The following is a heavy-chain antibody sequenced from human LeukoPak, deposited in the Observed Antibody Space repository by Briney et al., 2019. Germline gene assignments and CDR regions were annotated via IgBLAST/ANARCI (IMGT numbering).Heavy chain of an antibody. D-gene: IGHD5-18*01. V-gene: IGHV4-34*01. CDR2: INHSGST. Sequence: SETLSLTCAVYGGSFSGYYWSWIRQPPGKGLEWIGEINHSGSTNYNPSLKSRVTVSVDTSKNQFSLKLSSVTAADTAVYYCARKRYSYDPQLDYWGQGTLVTVSS. CDR3: ARKRYSYDPQLDY. CDR1: GGSFSGYY. J-gene: IGHJ4*02.